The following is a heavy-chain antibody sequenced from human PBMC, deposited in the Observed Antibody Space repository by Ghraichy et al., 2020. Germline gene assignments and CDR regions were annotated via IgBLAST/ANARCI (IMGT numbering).Heavy chain of an antibody. CDR2: IYSGGST. J-gene: IGHJ3*02. D-gene: IGHD5-18*01. CDR1: GFTVSSNY. Sequence: GGSLRHSCAASGFTVSSNYMSWVRQAPGKGLEWVSVIYSGGSTYYADSVKGRFTISRDNSKNTLYLQMNSLRAEDTAVYYCARLRIQLGGDPDAFDIWGQGTMVTVSS. V-gene: IGHV3-53*01. CDR3: ARLRIQLGGDPDAFDI.